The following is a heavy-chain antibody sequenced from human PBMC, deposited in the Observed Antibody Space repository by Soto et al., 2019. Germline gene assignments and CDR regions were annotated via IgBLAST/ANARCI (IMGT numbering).Heavy chain of an antibody. CDR3: ARGRYCLTGRCFPNWFDS. J-gene: IGHJ5*01. Sequence: SEALSLTCSVSGESISTVDYFWAWIRQPTGQALEYSGYIYKSTTTYYNPSFESRVAISLDTSKSQFSLTVTSVTAADTAVYFCARGRYCLTGRCFPNWFDSWGQGTLVTVSS. V-gene: IGHV4-30-4*01. D-gene: IGHD2-15*01. CDR2: IYKSTTT. CDR1: GESISTVDYF.